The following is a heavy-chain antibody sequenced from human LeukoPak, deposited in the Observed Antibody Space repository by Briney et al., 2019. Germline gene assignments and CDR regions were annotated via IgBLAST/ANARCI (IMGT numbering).Heavy chain of an antibody. CDR1: GGSISSSSYY. CDR2: IYTSGST. J-gene: IGHJ4*02. D-gene: IGHD5-12*01. V-gene: IGHV4-61*02. Sequence: SETLSLTCTVSGGSISSSSYYWSWIRQPAGKGLEWIGRIYTSGSTNYNPSLKSRVTISVDTSKNQFSLKLSSVTAADTAVYYCAREFTLGDSGYDYGFDYWGQGTLVTVSS. CDR3: AREFTLGDSGYDYGFDY.